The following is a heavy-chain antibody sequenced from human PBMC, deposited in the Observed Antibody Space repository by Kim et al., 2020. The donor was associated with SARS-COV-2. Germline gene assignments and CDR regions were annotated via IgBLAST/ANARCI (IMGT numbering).Heavy chain of an antibody. J-gene: IGHJ6*03. V-gene: IGHV3-7*01. Sequence: GGSLRLSCAASGFTFSSYWMSWVRQAPGKGLEWVANIKQDGSEKYYVDSVKGRFTISRDNAKNSLYLQMNSQRAEDTAVYYCARDQSRITIFGVVINYYYMDVWGKGTTVTVSS. CDR3: ARDQSRITIFGVVINYYYMDV. CDR2: IKQDGSEK. CDR1: GFTFSSYW. D-gene: IGHD3-3*01.